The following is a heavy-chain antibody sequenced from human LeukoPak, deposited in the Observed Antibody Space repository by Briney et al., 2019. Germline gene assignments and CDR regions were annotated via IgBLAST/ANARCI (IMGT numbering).Heavy chain of an antibody. CDR2: ISTDGSSS. J-gene: IGHJ5*02. V-gene: IGHV3-74*01. Sequence: GGSLRLSCEASGFTFSSYWMHWVRQAPGKGLVWVSRISTDGSSSTYADSVKGRFTISRDNAKSTLYLQMTSLSAEDTAVYYCARLRRLRFLEWSYNWFDPWGQGTLVTVSS. D-gene: IGHD3-3*01. CDR3: ARLRRLRFLEWSYNWFDP. CDR1: GFTFSSYW.